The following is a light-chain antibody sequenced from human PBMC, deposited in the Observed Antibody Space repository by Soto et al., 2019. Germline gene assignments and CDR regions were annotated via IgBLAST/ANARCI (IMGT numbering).Light chain of an antibody. V-gene: IGLV1-44*01. CDR1: SSNIGSNT. CDR3: AAWDDSLNGWV. Sequence: SVLTQPPSAYGTPGQRVTISCSGSSSNIGSNTVNWYQQLPGTAPKLLIYSNNQRPSGVPDRFSGSKSGTSASLAISGLQSEDEADYYCAAWDDSLNGWVFGGGTK. J-gene: IGLJ3*02. CDR2: SNN.